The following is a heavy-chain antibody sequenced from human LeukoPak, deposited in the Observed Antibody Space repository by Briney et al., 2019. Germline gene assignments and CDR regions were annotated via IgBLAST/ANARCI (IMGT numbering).Heavy chain of an antibody. D-gene: IGHD3-3*01. J-gene: IGHJ4*02. Sequence: ASVKVSCKASGGTFSSYAISWVRQAPGQGLEWMGGIIPIFGTANYAQKFQGRVTITTDESTSTAYMELSGLRSEDTAVYYCATKIGLRFLEWLPFDYWGQGTLATVSS. CDR1: GGTFSSYA. CDR3: ATKIGLRFLEWLPFDY. V-gene: IGHV1-69*05. CDR2: IIPIFGTA.